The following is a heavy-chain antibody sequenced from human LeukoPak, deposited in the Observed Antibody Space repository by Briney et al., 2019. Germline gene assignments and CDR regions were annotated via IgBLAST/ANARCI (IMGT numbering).Heavy chain of an antibody. V-gene: IGHV3-21*04. D-gene: IGHD2-2*01. CDR1: GFTFSSYS. Sequence: GGSLRLSCAASGFTFSSYSMNWVRQAPGKGLEWVSTISSSDSYIYYADSVKGRFTISRDNSKNTLYLQMNSLRAEDTAVYYCAKAGVPAAPSWFDPWGQGTLVTVSS. J-gene: IGHJ5*02. CDR2: ISSSDSYI. CDR3: AKAGVPAAPSWFDP.